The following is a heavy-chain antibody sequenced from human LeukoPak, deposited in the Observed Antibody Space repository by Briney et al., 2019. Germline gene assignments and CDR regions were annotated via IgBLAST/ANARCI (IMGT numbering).Heavy chain of an antibody. CDR3: ATGPKKLGYFFDY. D-gene: IGHD7-27*01. Sequence: GGSLRLSCVASGFTFRNYDMHWVRQAPGKGLEWVAIIWYDGSDKYYTDSVKGRFTTSRDNSKNTLYLQMNSLRAEDTAVYYCATGPKKLGYFFDYWGQGTLVIVSS. CDR1: GFTFRNYD. CDR2: IWYDGSDK. J-gene: IGHJ4*02. V-gene: IGHV3-33*01.